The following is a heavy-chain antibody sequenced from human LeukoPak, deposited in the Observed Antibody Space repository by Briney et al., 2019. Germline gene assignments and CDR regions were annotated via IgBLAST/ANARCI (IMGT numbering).Heavy chain of an antibody. D-gene: IGHD1-26*01. Sequence: SETLSLTCTVSGGSISSGGYYWSWIRQPPGKGLEWIGEINHSGSTNYNPSLKSRVTISVDTSKNQFSLKLSSVTAADTAVYYCARRMGGSYYVWGQGTLVTVSS. J-gene: IGHJ4*02. CDR1: GGSISSGGYY. CDR2: INHSGST. CDR3: ARRMGGSYYV. V-gene: IGHV4-39*01.